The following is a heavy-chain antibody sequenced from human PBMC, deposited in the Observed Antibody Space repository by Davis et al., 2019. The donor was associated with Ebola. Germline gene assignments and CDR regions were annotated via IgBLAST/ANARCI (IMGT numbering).Heavy chain of an antibody. V-gene: IGHV3-64*04. D-gene: IGHD3-9*01. J-gene: IGHJ3*01. CDR3: ASFIF. CDR1: GFTFSRYG. Sequence: PGGSLRLSCLASGFTFSRYGMHWVRQAPGKGLEYVSSVNTNGQTTYYADSVKGRFTISRDISKNTAYLQMNSLRADDTAMYYCASFIFGGQGTMVTVSS. CDR2: VNTNGQTT.